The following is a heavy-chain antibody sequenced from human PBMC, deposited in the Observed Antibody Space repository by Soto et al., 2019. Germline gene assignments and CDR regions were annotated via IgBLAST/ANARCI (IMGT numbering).Heavy chain of an antibody. CDR1: GDSLTNYY. J-gene: IGHJ6*02. CDR2: IMYSGYS. CDR3: ARHGFGPLHGLVDV. D-gene: IGHD3-10*01. V-gene: IGHV4-59*08. Sequence: QVQLQESGPGLVKPSETLSLTCTVSGDSLTNYYCSWFRQPPGKGLEWIGYIMYSGYSAYNLSLKTRVTMSMDTSKTQSSLLLESVTATDTALYYCARHGFGPLHGLVDVWGQGTTVIVSS.